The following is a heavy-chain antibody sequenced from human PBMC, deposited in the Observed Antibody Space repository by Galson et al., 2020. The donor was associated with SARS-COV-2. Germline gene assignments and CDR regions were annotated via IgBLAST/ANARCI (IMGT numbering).Heavy chain of an antibody. Sequence: GGSLRLSCTVAGFTFGDFAMSWFRQAQGQGPEWVGLIRSRTYDGTTEYAASVKDRFTISRDDSKNVAYLQMNSLITEDTAVYYCARGGFPYYYYMDVWGKGTTVTVSS. CDR3: ARGGFPYYYYMDV. CDR1: GFTFGDFA. J-gene: IGHJ6*03. CDR2: IRSRTYDGTT. V-gene: IGHV3-49*03.